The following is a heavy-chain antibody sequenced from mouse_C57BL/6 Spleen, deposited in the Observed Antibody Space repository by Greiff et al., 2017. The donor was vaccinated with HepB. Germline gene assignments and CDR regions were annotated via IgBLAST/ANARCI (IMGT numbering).Heavy chain of an antibody. J-gene: IGHJ2*01. Sequence: EVHLVESGGGLVKPGGSLKLSCAASGFTFSSYAMSWVRQTPEKRLEWVATISDGGSYTYYPDNVKGRFTISRDNAKNNLYLQMSHLKSEDTAMYYCARETYYSNFDYWGQGTTLTVSS. CDR1: GFTFSSYA. CDR3: ARETYYSNFDY. D-gene: IGHD2-5*01. V-gene: IGHV5-4*01. CDR2: ISDGGSYT.